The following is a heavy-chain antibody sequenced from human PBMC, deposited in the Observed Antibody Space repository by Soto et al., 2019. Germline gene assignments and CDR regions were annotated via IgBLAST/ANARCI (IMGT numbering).Heavy chain of an antibody. CDR2: TRNKENRYTT. Sequence: GGSLRLSCAASGFTFSDHYMDWVRQAPGKGLEWVGRTRNKENRYTTEYAASVKGRFTISREDSQNSVYLQMNSLETEDTAVYYCARGGGLGAPGDFQHWGQGTLVTVSS. D-gene: IGHD1-26*01. CDR3: ARGGGLGAPGDFQH. J-gene: IGHJ1*01. V-gene: IGHV3-72*01. CDR1: GFTFSDHY.